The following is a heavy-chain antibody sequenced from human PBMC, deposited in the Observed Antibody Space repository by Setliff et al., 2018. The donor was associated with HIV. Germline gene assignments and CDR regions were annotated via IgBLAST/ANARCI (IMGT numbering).Heavy chain of an antibody. J-gene: IGHJ3*02. D-gene: IGHD3-9*01. Sequence: PSETLSLTCAASGYSINSGFSRAWIRQPPGQGPQWIGSIYQSGSIYYNPSLQSRVTISVDSSKNQVSLKLTSVTAADTAVYYCARYKCINFACVGFDIWGQGTVVTVSS. V-gene: IGHV4-38-2*01. CDR2: IYQSGSI. CDR3: ARYKCINFACVGFDI. CDR1: GYSINSGFS.